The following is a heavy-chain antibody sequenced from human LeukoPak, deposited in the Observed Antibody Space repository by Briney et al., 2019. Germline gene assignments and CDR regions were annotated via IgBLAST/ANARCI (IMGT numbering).Heavy chain of an antibody. J-gene: IGHJ4*02. V-gene: IGHV3-23*01. CDR1: GFIFSNYA. CDR3: AKWGDYDVLTGYYVSDF. Sequence: PGGSLRLSCAASGFIFSNYAMYWVRHAPEKGLEWVSAISGRSDNTYYADSVKGRFTLSRDSSKNTLYLQMNSLRADDTAVYYCAKWGDYDVLTGYYVSDFWGQGTLVTVSS. CDR2: ISGRSDNT. D-gene: IGHD3-9*01.